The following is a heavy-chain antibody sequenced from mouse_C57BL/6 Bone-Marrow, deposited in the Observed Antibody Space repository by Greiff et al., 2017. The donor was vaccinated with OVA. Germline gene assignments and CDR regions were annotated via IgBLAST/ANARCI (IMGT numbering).Heavy chain of an antibody. J-gene: IGHJ4*01. Sequence: EVKLQESGGGLVKPGGSLKLSCAASGFTFSSYAMSWVRQTPEKRLEWVATISDGGSYTYYPDNVKGRFTISRDNAKNNLYLQMSHLKSEDTAMYYCARVWLRKNAMDYWGQGTSVTVSS. D-gene: IGHD2-2*01. CDR1: GFTFSSYA. CDR2: ISDGGSYT. CDR3: ARVWLRKNAMDY. V-gene: IGHV5-4*03.